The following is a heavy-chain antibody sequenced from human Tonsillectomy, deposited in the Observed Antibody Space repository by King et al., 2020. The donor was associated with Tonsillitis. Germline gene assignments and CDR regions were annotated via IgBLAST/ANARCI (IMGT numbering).Heavy chain of an antibody. V-gene: IGHV3-33*08. Sequence: VQLVESGGGVVQPGRSLRLSCAASGFTFSNYGMHWVRQAPGKGLEWVAVIWYDGSNKYYADSVKGRFTISRDNSKNTLYLQMNSLRAEDTAVYYCAREGSTQDYGNAFDIWGQGPMVTVSS. D-gene: IGHD4-17*01. CDR3: AREGSTQDYGNAFDI. J-gene: IGHJ3*02. CDR2: IWYDGSNK. CDR1: GFTFSNYG.